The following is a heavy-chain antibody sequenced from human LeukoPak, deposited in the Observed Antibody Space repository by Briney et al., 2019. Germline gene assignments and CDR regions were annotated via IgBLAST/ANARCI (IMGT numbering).Heavy chain of an antibody. CDR1: GGSISSSSYY. CDR2: IYYSGST. V-gene: IGHV4-39*07. Sequence: SETLSLTCTVSGGSISSSSYYWGWIRQPPGKGLEWIGSIYYSGSTYYNPSLKSRVTISVDTSKNQFSLKLSSVTAADTAVYYCARAYSGSQYRRGSDWFDPWGQGTLVTVSS. D-gene: IGHD1-26*01. CDR3: ARAYSGSQYRRGSDWFDP. J-gene: IGHJ5*02.